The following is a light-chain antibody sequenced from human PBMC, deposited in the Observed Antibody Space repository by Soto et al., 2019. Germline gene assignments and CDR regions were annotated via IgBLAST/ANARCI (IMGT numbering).Light chain of an antibody. CDR2: AAS. V-gene: IGKV1-27*01. Sequence: DIQMTQSPSSLSASLGDRVTITCRASQGIGVYLAWFQQKPGKVPKLLIYAASTLQSGVPSRFSGSGSGTDFTLTISSLQPEEFATYYCQKYNSAPLTFGGGNKVEIK. J-gene: IGKJ4*01. CDR3: QKYNSAPLT. CDR1: QGIGVY.